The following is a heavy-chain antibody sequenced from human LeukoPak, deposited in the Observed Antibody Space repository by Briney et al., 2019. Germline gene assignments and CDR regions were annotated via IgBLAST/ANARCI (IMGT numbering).Heavy chain of an antibody. CDR3: ARTSQGSGYDLEFDY. CDR2: INHSGST. Sequence: SETLSLTCTVSGGSISSYYWSWIRQPPGKGLEWIGEINHSGSTNYNPSLKSRVTISVDTSKNQFSLKLSSVTAADTAVYYCARTSQGSGYDLEFDYWGQGTLVTVSS. V-gene: IGHV4-34*01. J-gene: IGHJ4*02. CDR1: GGSISSYY. D-gene: IGHD5-12*01.